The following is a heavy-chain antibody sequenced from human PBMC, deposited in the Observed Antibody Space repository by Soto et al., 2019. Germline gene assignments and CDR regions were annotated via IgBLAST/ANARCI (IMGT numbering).Heavy chain of an antibody. CDR2: ISQSGFT. D-gene: IGHD6-19*01. J-gene: IGHJ5*02. Sequence: RSLTCAVSSESLRGYYLTWIRQSPGKGLEWIGEISQSGFTNYNPSLESRVNMSVDTSKSQFSLHLTSVTAADTAVYYCARGLFSSGWYSYFDPWGQGTPVTVSS. CDR3: ARGLFSSGWYSYFDP. CDR1: SESLRGYY. V-gene: IGHV4-34*01.